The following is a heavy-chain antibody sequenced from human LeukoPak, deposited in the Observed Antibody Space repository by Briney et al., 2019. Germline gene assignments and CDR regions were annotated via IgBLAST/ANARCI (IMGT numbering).Heavy chain of an antibody. V-gene: IGHV4-61*02. CDR2: IYTSGST. CDR1: GGSISSGSYY. D-gene: IGHD6-6*01. CDR3: ARVVRIAARPGYFDY. J-gene: IGHJ4*02. Sequence: SETLSLTCTVSGGSISSGSYYWSWSRQPAGKGLEWIGRIYTSGSTNYNPSLKSRVTISVDTSKNQFSLKLSSVTAADTAVYYCARVVRIAARPGYFDYWGQGTLVTVSS.